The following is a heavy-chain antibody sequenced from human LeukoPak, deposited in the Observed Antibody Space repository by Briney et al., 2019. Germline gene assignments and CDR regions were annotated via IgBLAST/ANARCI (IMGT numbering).Heavy chain of an antibody. CDR3: ANWLVGAPFDY. V-gene: IGHV3-30*02. CDR2: LRYDGNYK. D-gene: IGHD1-26*01. J-gene: IGHJ4*02. CDR1: GFTFSNYG. Sequence: GGSLRLSCAASGFTFSNYGMHWVRQAPGKGLEWVAFLRYDGNYKYYANSVKGRFTISRDSSKNTLYLQMNSLRAEDTAVYYCANWLVGAPFDYRGQGTLVTVSS.